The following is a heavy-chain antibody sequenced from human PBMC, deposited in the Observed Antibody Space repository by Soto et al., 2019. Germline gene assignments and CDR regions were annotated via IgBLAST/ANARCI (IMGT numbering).Heavy chain of an antibody. J-gene: IGHJ5*02. CDR1: GGSISSSNW. CDR3: ARGRYCSGGSCYGETNWFDP. Sequence: QVQLQESGPGLVKPSGTLSLTCAVSGGSISSSNWWSWVRQPPGKGLEWIGEIYHSGSTNYNPSLKSRFTISVDKSKNQFSLKLSSVTAADTAVYYCARGRYCSGGSCYGETNWFDPWGQGTLVTVSS. CDR2: IYHSGST. V-gene: IGHV4-4*02. D-gene: IGHD2-15*01.